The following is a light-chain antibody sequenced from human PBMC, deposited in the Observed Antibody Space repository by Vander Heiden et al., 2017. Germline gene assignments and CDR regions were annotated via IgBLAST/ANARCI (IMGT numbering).Light chain of an antibody. V-gene: IGKV1-39*01. CDR1: QSVNTY. Sequence: DIQMTQSPSSLSASVGDGVTITCRASQSVNTYLNWYQQKPGKAPKLLISAASNLQSGVSSRFSGSGSGTEFTLTISSLQPEDFATYLCQQTYKTPTTFGQATKVEIK. J-gene: IGKJ1*01. CDR3: QQTYKTPTT. CDR2: AAS.